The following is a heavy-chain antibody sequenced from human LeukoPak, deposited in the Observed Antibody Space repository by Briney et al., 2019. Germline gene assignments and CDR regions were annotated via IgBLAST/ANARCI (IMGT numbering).Heavy chain of an antibody. CDR3: ARDLIAVAGTLAY. CDR2: INPSGGST. J-gene: IGHJ4*02. CDR1: GYTFTSYY. D-gene: IGHD6-19*01. Sequence: ASVKVSCKASGYTFTSYYMHWVRQAPGQGLEWRGIINPSGGSTSYAQKFQGRVTMTSDTSTSTVYMELSSLRSEDTAVYYCARDLIAVAGTLAYWGQGTLVTVSS. V-gene: IGHV1-46*01.